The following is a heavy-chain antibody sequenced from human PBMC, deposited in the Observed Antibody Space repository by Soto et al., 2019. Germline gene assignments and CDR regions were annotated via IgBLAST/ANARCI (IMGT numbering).Heavy chain of an antibody. D-gene: IGHD3-10*01. CDR1: GFTFSSYG. CDR3: ANGDPWFGELSPFDY. Sequence: GGSLRLSCAASGFTFSSYGMHWVRQAPGKGLEWVAVISYDGSNKYYADSVKGRFTISRDNSKNTLYLQMNSLRAEDTAVYYCANGDPWFGELSPFDYWGQGTLVTVSS. J-gene: IGHJ4*02. CDR2: ISYDGSNK. V-gene: IGHV3-30*18.